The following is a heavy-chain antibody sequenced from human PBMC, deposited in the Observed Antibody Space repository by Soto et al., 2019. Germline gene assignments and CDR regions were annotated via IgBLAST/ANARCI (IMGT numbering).Heavy chain of an antibody. CDR1: GFTVSSYG. Sequence: GGSLRLSCAASGFTVSSYGMHWVRQAPGKGLEWVAVISYDGSNKYYADSEKGRFTISSDNSKNTLYLQMNSLRAEDTAVYYCAKVARGYYDILTGYLDYWGQGTLVTVSS. J-gene: IGHJ4*02. D-gene: IGHD3-9*01. V-gene: IGHV3-30*18. CDR2: ISYDGSNK. CDR3: AKVARGYYDILTGYLDY.